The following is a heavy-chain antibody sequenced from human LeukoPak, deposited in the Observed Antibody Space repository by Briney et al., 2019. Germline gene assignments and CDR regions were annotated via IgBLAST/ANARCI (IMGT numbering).Heavy chain of an antibody. CDR2: IKQDGSEK. CDR3: ARDAWQWSRGWFDP. J-gene: IGHJ5*02. V-gene: IGHV3-7*03. D-gene: IGHD6-19*01. CDR1: GFTFSSYW. Sequence: PGGSLRLSCAASGFTFSSYWLTWVRQAPGKGLEWVANIKQDGSEKFYVDSVKGRFTVSRDNAKNSLYLQMDSLRLDDTAIYYCARDAWQWSRGWFDPWGQGTLVTVSS.